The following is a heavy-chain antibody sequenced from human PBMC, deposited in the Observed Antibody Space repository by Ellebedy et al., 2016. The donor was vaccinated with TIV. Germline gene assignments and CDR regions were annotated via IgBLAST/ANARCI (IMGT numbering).Heavy chain of an antibody. J-gene: IGHJ6*02. Sequence: GGSLRLXXAASGFTFSNAWMTWVRQTPGKGLEWVGRIKSKTDGGTTDYAAPVKGRFTISRDDSRTTLYLQMNSLRAEDTAVYYCAKFLRGHGSGRPFSYYAMDVWGQGTSVTVSS. CDR1: GFTFSNAW. CDR3: AKFLRGHGSGRPFSYYAMDV. D-gene: IGHD3-10*01. CDR2: IKSKTDGGTT. V-gene: IGHV3-15*01.